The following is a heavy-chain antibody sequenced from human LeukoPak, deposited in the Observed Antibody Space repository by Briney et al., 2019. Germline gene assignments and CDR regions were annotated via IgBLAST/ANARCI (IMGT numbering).Heavy chain of an antibody. V-gene: IGHV3-48*03. CDR3: AREGSSSNYYFDY. D-gene: IGHD4-11*01. CDR1: GFTFSSYE. J-gene: IGHJ4*02. CDR2: ISSSDSTK. Sequence: GGSLRLSCAASGFTFSSYEMNWVRQAPGKGLEWVSYISSSDSTKYYADSVKGRFTISRDNAKNSLYLQMNNLRAEDTAVYYCAREGSSSNYYFDYWGQGTLVTVSS.